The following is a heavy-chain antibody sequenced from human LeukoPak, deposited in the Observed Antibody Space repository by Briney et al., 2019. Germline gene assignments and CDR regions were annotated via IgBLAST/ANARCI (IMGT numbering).Heavy chain of an antibody. CDR1: GFAFSPYA. CDR3: ARDRMGGSFDY. CDR2: ITGDSNAI. V-gene: IGHV3-48*01. D-gene: IGHD2-15*01. J-gene: IGHJ4*02. Sequence: GGSLRLSCAASGFAFSPYAMNWVRQAPGKGLEWVSFITGDSNAIYYADSMRGRFTVSRDNAENSLYLQMNSLSAEDTAVYYCARDRMGGSFDYWGQGTLVTVSS.